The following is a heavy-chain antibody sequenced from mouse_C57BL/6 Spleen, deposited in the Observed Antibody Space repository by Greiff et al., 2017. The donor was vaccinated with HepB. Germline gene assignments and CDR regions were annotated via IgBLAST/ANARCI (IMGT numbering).Heavy chain of an antibody. CDR1: GYSFTGYY. J-gene: IGHJ2*01. D-gene: IGHD1-1*01. V-gene: IGHV1-42*01. Sequence: EVKLQESGPELVKPGASVKISCKASGYSFTGYYMNWVKQSPEKSLEWIGEINPSTGGTTYNQKFKAKATLTVDKSSSTAYMQLKSLTSEDSAVYYCARRLYYGSTRDFDYWGQGTTLTVSS. CDR2: INPSTGGT. CDR3: ARRLYYGSTRDFDY.